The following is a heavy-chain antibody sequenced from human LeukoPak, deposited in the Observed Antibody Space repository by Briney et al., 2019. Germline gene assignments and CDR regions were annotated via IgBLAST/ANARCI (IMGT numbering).Heavy chain of an antibody. J-gene: IGHJ4*02. D-gene: IGHD1-26*01. CDR3: ARDGRWEFADGGYFDY. Sequence: GRSLRLSCAASGFTFSSYAMHWVRQAPGKGLEWVAVISYDGSNKYYADSVKGRFTISRDNSKNTLYLQMNSLRAEDTAVYYCARDGRWEFADGGYFDYWGQGTLVTVSS. V-gene: IGHV3-30-3*01. CDR1: GFTFSSYA. CDR2: ISYDGSNK.